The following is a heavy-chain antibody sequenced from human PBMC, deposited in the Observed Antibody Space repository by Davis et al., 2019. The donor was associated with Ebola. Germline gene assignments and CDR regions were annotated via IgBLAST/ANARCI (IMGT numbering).Heavy chain of an antibody. V-gene: IGHV4-59*01. CDR1: GGSISSYY. Sequence: SETLSLTCTVSGGSISSYYWRWIRHPPGKGLEWIGYIYYSGSTNYNPSLKSRVTISVDTSKNQFSLKLSSVTAADTAVYYCAAWGPRGGLGSRGWYNWFDPWGQGTLVTVSS. J-gene: IGHJ5*02. D-gene: IGHD6-19*01. CDR2: IYYSGST. CDR3: AAWGPRGGLGSRGWYNWFDP.